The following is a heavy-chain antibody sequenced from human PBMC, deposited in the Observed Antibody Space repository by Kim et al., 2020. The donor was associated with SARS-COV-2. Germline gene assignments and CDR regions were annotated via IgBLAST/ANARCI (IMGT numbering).Heavy chain of an antibody. J-gene: IGHJ3*02. CDR3: AREGEMSAHAVDI. D-gene: IGHD6-25*01. V-gene: IGHV3-74*01. CDR1: GFTFSTYW. CDR2: IKSDGSRP. Sequence: GGSLRLSCAASGFTFSTYWMHWVRQAPGKGLVWVSRIKSDGSRPSYADFVKGRFTISRDNAKNTLYLQMNSLRADDTAEHYWAREGEMSAHAVDIWGQGT.